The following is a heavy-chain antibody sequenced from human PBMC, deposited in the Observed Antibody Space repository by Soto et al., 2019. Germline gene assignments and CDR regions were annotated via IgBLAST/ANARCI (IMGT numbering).Heavy chain of an antibody. CDR2: INHSGST. CDR1: GYSISSGYY. Sequence: SETLSLTCAVSGYSISSGYYWSWIRQPPGKGLEWIGEINHSGSTNYNPSLKSRVTISVDTSKNQFSLKLSSVTAADTAVYYCARGHSGSYPSGQIYYFDYWGQGTLVTVSS. CDR3: ARGHSGSYPSGQIYYFDY. V-gene: IGHV4-34*01. J-gene: IGHJ4*02. D-gene: IGHD1-26*01.